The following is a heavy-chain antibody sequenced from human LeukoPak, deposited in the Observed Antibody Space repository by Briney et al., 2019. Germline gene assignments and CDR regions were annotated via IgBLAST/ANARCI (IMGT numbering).Heavy chain of an antibody. CDR3: ARDRKFGGSGSYYDNDAFDI. J-gene: IGHJ3*02. D-gene: IGHD3-10*01. CDR1: GGTFSSYA. Sequence: ASVTVSCKASGGTFSSYAISWVRQAPGQGLEWMGGIIPIFGTANYAQKFQGRVTITADESTSTAYMELSSLRSEDTAVYYCARDRKFGGSGSYYDNDAFDIWGQGTMVTVSS. V-gene: IGHV1-69*01. CDR2: IIPIFGTA.